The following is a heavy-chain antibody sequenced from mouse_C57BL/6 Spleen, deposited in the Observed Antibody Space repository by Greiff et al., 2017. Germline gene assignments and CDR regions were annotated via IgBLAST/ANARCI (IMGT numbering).Heavy chain of an antibody. CDR1: GYTFTGYW. Sequence: VKLQQSGAELMKPGASVKLSCKATGYTFTGYWIEWVKQRPGHGLEWIGEILPGSGSTNYNQKLKGKATFTADTSSNTAYMQLSSLTTVDSAICLLARDGSSTGGFGYWGQGTLVTVSA. CDR3: ARDGSSTGGFGY. CDR2: ILPGSGST. D-gene: IGHD1-1*01. V-gene: IGHV1-9*01. J-gene: IGHJ3*01.